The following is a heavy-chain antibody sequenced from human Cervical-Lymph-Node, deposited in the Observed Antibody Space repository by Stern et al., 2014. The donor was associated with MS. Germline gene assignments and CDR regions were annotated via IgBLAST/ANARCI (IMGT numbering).Heavy chain of an antibody. CDR2: IHYSVTT. CDR1: GGSISNGAYY. Sequence: QVQLQESGPGLVKPSQTLSLTCAVSGGSISNGAYYWSWIRQSPGQDLAWIGYIHYSVTTNYNPSLSHRVSMSAYTSKNQFSLKLSSVTAADTAIYYCSRDADAYSLVFGYWGRGTLVTVSS. V-gene: IGHV4-30-4*01. D-gene: IGHD5-24*01. J-gene: IGHJ4*02. CDR3: SRDADAYSLVFGY.